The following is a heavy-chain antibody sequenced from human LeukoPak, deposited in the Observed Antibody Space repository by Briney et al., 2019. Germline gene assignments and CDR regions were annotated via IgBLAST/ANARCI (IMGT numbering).Heavy chain of an antibody. CDR1: GASFSGYF. D-gene: IGHD3-10*01. Sequence: SETLSHTHAVYGASFSGYFWSWIRQPPGKGLGWIGEINHSGSTNHNPSLKSRISISLDTSKNQFSLKLNSVTAADTAVYYCARRMAYYYGSEAFDIWGQGTMVTVSS. CDR3: ARRMAYYYGSEAFDI. J-gene: IGHJ3*02. V-gene: IGHV4-34*01. CDR2: INHSGST.